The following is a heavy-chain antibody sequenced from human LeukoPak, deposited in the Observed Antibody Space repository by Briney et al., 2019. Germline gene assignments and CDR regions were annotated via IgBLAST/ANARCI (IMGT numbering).Heavy chain of an antibody. V-gene: IGHV4-39*01. J-gene: IGHJ4*02. Sequence: SETLSLTCTVSGDSISSSSYYWGWIRQPPGKVLECIGSIYYSGSTYYNPSLKSRVTISADTSKNQFSLKLSSVTAADTAVYYCARTGGANPTWFTYYFDSWGQGTLVTVSS. D-gene: IGHD3-10*01. CDR1: GDSISSSSYY. CDR2: IYYSGST. CDR3: ARTGGANPTWFTYYFDS.